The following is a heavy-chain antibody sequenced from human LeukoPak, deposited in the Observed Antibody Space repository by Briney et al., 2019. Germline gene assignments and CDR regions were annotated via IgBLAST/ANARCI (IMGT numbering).Heavy chain of an antibody. CDR3: VRGVGVSRFNYLDP. V-gene: IGHV3-33*01. D-gene: IGHD1-7*01. CDR1: GFTFSSFG. CDR2: IWYDASNK. J-gene: IGHJ5*02. Sequence: GRSLTLSCAASGFTFSSFGMHWVRQAPGKGLEWVAVIWYDASNKYYVDSVKGRFTISRDNSKNTLYLQMNSLRDDDTAVYYCVRGVGVSRFNYLDPWGQGTLVIVSS.